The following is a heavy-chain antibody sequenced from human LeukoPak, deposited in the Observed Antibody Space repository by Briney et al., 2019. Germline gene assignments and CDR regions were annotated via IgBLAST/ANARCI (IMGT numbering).Heavy chain of an antibody. CDR1: GFSFSDYN. CDR2: ITDSGSTI. V-gene: IGHV3-11*01. J-gene: IGHJ6*02. CDR3: ARSIGLTGGGVDV. D-gene: IGHD3-9*01. Sequence: GGSLRLSCAASGFSFSDYNMNWVRQAPGKGLEWVSYITDSGSTIHYADSVKGRFTISRDNAKNSLYLQMNSLRAEDTAVYYCARSIGLTGGGVDVWGQGTTVTVYS.